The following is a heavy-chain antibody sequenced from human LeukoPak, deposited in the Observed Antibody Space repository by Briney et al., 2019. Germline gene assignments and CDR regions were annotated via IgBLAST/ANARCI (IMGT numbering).Heavy chain of an antibody. V-gene: IGHV1-18*01. Sequence: GPSVKVSCKASVYTCTSYGISWVRQGPGQGLEWVGLMSGYNGYRHYAHNLQGRVTMTTDTSTSTAYMELRSLRSDATAVYYCARDEARYSSGYYPNWFDPWGQGTLVTVSS. CDR2: MSGYNGYR. D-gene: IGHD3-22*01. CDR1: VYTCTSYG. J-gene: IGHJ5*02. CDR3: ARDEARYSSGYYPNWFDP.